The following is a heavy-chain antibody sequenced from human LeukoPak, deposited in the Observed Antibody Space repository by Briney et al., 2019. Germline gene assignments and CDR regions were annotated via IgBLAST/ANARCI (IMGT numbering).Heavy chain of an antibody. CDR2: IYYSGST. CDR1: GGSISSSSYY. D-gene: IGHD3-10*01. V-gene: IGHV4-39*01. Sequence: PSETLSLTCTVSGGSISSSSYYWGWIRQPPGKGLEWIGSIYYSGSTYYNPSPKSRVTISVDTSKNQFSLKLSSVTAADTAVYYCARGRAAGDFDYWGQGTLVTVSS. J-gene: IGHJ4*02. CDR3: ARGRAAGDFDY.